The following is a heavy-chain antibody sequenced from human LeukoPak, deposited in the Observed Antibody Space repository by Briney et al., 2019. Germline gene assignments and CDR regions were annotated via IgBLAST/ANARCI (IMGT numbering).Heavy chain of an antibody. CDR2: IYYSGST. Sequence: KPSETLSLTCTVSGGSISSSSYYWGWIRQPPGKGLEWIGSIYYSGSTYYNPSLKSRVTISVDTSKNQFSLKLSSVTAADTAVYYCARDDYGDYGAHAFDIWGQGTMVTVSS. V-gene: IGHV4-39*07. J-gene: IGHJ3*02. D-gene: IGHD4-17*01. CDR1: GGSISSSSYY. CDR3: ARDDYGDYGAHAFDI.